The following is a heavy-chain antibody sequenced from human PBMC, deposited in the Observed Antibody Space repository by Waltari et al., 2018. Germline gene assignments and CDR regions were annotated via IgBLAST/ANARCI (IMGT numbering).Heavy chain of an antibody. V-gene: IGHV4-59*01. CDR2: IYYSGST. CDR3: AGLYDFWSGYYYAYMDV. J-gene: IGHJ6*03. CDR1: GGSISSYY. D-gene: IGHD3-3*01. Sequence: QVQLQESGPGLVKPSETLSLTCTVSGGSISSYYWSWLLQPPGKGLEWIGYIYYSGSTNYNPSLKSRVTISVDTSKNQFSLKLSSVTAADTAVYYCAGLYDFWSGYYYAYMDVWGKGTTVTVSS.